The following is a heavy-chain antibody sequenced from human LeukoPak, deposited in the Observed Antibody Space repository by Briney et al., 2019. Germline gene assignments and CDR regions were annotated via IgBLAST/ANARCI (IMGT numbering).Heavy chain of an antibody. D-gene: IGHD6-13*01. CDR1: GGSISSSNW. Sequence: PSETLSLTCVVSGGSISSSNWWSWVRQPPGKGLEWIGEIHHSGSTNYIPSLKTRITISVDTSKNQFSLKLSSVTAADTAVYYCARNLFDSSWYEPEWRMDVWGKGTTVTISS. J-gene: IGHJ6*03. V-gene: IGHV4-4*02. CDR2: IHHSGST. CDR3: ARNLFDSSWYEPEWRMDV.